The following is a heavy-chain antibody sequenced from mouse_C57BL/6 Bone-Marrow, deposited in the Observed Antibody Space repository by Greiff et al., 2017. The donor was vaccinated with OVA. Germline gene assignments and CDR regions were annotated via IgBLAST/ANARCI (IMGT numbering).Heavy chain of an antibody. CDR2: ISNGGGST. CDR3: ARLGHYYGSSPYYAMDY. D-gene: IGHD1-1*01. CDR1: GFTFSDYY. V-gene: IGHV5-12*01. J-gene: IGHJ4*01. Sequence: EVHLVESGGGLVQPGGSLKLSCAASGFTFSDYYMYWVRQTPEKRLEWVAYISNGGGSTYYPDTVKGRFTISRDNAKNTLYLQMSRLKSEDTAMYYCARLGHYYGSSPYYAMDYWGQGTSVTVSS.